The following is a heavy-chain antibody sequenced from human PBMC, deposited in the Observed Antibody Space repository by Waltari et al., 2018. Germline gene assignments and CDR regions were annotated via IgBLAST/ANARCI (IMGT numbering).Heavy chain of an antibody. Sequence: QVQLVESGGGVVQPGRSLRLCCTASGFTFSSLAMHWVRQAPGKGLAWVAVISYDGSNKYSADSVKGRFTISRDNSKNTLYLQMNSLRAEDTAMYYCARSYGDYYFDYWGQGTLVTVSS. V-gene: IGHV3-30-3*01. J-gene: IGHJ4*02. D-gene: IGHD4-17*01. CDR1: GFTFSSLA. CDR2: ISYDGSNK. CDR3: ARSYGDYYFDY.